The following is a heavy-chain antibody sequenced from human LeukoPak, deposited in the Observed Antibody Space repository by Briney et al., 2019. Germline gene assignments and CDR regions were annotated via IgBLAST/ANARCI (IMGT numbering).Heavy chain of an antibody. CDR3: AKDRSSWYDAFDI. CDR2: ISWNRGSI. D-gene: IGHD6-13*01. Sequence: PGGSLRLSCAASGFTFDDYAMHWVRQAPGKGLEWVSGISWNRGSIGYADSVKGRFTISRDNAKNSLYLQMNSLRAEDMALYYCAKDRSSWYDAFDIWGQGTMVTVSS. CDR1: GFTFDDYA. V-gene: IGHV3-9*03. J-gene: IGHJ3*02.